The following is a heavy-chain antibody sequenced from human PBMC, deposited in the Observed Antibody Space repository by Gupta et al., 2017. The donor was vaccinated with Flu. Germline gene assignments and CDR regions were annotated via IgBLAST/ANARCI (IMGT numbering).Heavy chain of an antibody. V-gene: IGHV3-21*01. CDR3: ARVGYGSPSEPGPFDY. CDR1: GFPFSSFN. J-gene: IGHJ4*03. Sequence: EVQLVESGGGLVKPGGSLRLSCAASGFPFSSFNINWVRQAPGKGLEWGSFISNSGEYIYDADAVKGRFTISRDNAKNSLYLQMNSLRAEDTAIYYCARVGYGSPSEPGPFDYWGHGTLVTVSS. CDR2: ISNSGEYI. D-gene: IGHD6-6*01.